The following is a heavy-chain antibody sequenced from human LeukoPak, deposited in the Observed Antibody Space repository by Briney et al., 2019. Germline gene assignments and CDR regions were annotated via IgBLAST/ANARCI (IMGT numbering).Heavy chain of an antibody. CDR3: ASGERGYSYGSSFNYYYGMNV. CDR1: GGSLSSGSYY. CDR2: IYTSGSP. J-gene: IGHJ6*02. V-gene: IGHV4-61*02. Sequence: SETLSLTRTVSGGSLSSGSYYGSSIRQPARKGLEWIGRIYTSGSPNYNLSLKSRVTISVDKPKNQFSLKLSSVTAAATAVYYCASGERGYSYGSSFNYYYGMNVWGQGTTVTVSS. D-gene: IGHD5-18*01.